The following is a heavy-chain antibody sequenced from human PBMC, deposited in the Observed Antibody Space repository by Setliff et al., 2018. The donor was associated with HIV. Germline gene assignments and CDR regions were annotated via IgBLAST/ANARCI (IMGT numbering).Heavy chain of an antibody. Sequence: PSETLSLTCTVSGGSISSDSSSWTWIRQHPGKGLEWIGYMSYSGSTFYKSSLKSRVTMSIDTSKNQFSLMLSPVTAADTAVYYCARATYTLQFLKWSPDSSLYYYYMDVWGKGTTGTVSS. V-gene: IGHV4-31*03. CDR1: GGSISSDSSS. D-gene: IGHD3-3*01. CDR3: ARATYTLQFLKWSPDSSLYYYYMDV. CDR2: MSYSGST. J-gene: IGHJ6*03.